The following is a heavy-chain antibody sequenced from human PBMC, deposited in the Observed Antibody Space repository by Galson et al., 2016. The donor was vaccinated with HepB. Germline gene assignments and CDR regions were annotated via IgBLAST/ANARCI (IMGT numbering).Heavy chain of an antibody. J-gene: IGHJ3*02. CDR2: ISYDGNNK. D-gene: IGHD2-21*01. Sequence: SLRLSCAASGFTFSTFGMHWVRQAPGKGLGWVAVISYDGNNKHYADSVKGRFTISRDNSKNTLYLQMNSLRAEDSAVYYCARVIGGTLDALDTWGQGTMVTVSS. CDR1: GFTFSTFG. V-gene: IGHV3-30*03. CDR3: ARVIGGTLDALDT.